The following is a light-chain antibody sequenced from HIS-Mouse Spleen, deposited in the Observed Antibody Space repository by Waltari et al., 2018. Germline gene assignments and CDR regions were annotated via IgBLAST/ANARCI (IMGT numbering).Light chain of an antibody. J-gene: IGLJ2*01. CDR3: AAWDDSLSGVV. Sequence: HSVLTHPPSASGSPARRVTTSCPGGTANIGSNYVYWYQQLPGTAPKLLIYRNNQRPSGVPDRFSGSKSGTSASLAISGLRSEDEADYYCAAWDDSLSGVVFGGGTKLTVL. CDR2: RNN. V-gene: IGLV1-47*01. CDR1: TANIGSNY.